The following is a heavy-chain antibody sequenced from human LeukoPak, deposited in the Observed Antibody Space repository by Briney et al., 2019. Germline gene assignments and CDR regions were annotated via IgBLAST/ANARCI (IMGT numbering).Heavy chain of an antibody. J-gene: IGHJ4*02. Sequence: GGSLRISCKGSGYRFTSYWISWVRRMPGKGREWMGRIDTSDSYTNYSPSFQGHVNISADKSISTAYLQWPSLKASDTAIYYCARLTGLNWGSPAVVITYFDYWGQGTLVTVSS. CDR3: ARLTGLNWGSPAVVITYFDY. V-gene: IGHV5-10-1*01. CDR1: GYRFTSYW. D-gene: IGHD7-27*01. CDR2: IDTSDSYT.